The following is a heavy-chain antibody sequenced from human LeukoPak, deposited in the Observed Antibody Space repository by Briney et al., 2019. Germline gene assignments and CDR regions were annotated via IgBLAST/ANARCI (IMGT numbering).Heavy chain of an antibody. CDR2: IYSGGST. CDR1: GLTVSRNY. Sequence: GGSLRLSCAASGLTVSRNYMSWVRQAPGKGLESVSVIYSGGSTYYADSVGGRFTISRDNSKSTLYLQMNSLRVEDTAVYYCARVGGHWGQGTLVTVSS. D-gene: IGHD3-10*01. V-gene: IGHV3-53*01. J-gene: IGHJ4*02. CDR3: ARVGGH.